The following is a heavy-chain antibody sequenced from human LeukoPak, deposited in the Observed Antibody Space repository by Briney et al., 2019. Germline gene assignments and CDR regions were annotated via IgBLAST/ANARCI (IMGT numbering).Heavy chain of an antibody. D-gene: IGHD2-15*01. CDR2: IRSKAYGGTT. CDR1: GFSLSSQW. Sequence: GGSLRLSCAASGFSLSSQWMSWVRQAPGKGPEWVGFIRSKAYGGTTEYAASVKGRFTISRDDSKSIAYLQMNSLKTEDTAVYYCTRAPYCSGGSCYDYWGQGTLVTVSS. CDR3: TRAPYCSGGSCYDY. J-gene: IGHJ4*02. V-gene: IGHV3-49*04.